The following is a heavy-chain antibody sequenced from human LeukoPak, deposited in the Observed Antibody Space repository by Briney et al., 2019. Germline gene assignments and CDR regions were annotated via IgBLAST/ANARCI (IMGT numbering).Heavy chain of an antibody. J-gene: IGHJ4*02. Sequence: GGSLRLSCAASGFTFSSYAVSWVRQAPGKGLEWVSAISGSGGSTYYADSVKGRFTISRDNSKNTLYLQMNSLRAEDTAVYYCAKDRDASSLRKGHFDYWGQGTLVTVSS. V-gene: IGHV3-23*01. CDR1: GFTFSSYA. CDR3: AKDRDASSLRKGHFDY. CDR2: ISGSGGST.